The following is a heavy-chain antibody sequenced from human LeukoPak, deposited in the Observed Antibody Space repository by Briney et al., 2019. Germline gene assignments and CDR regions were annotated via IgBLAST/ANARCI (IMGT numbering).Heavy chain of an antibody. V-gene: IGHV3-64*01. J-gene: IGHJ4*02. CDR3: ARRGYSSGYPDW. CDR1: GFTFSSYG. Sequence: PGGSLRLSCAASGFTFSSYGMHWVCQAPGKGLEYVSAISSNGGSTYYANSVEGRFTISRDNSKNMLYLQMGSLREEDMAVYHCARRGYSSGYPDWWGQGTLVTVSS. CDR2: ISSNGGST. D-gene: IGHD3-22*01.